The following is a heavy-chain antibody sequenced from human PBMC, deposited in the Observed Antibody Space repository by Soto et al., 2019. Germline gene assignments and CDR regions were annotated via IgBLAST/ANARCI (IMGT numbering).Heavy chain of an antibody. CDR2: IIPILGIA. CDR3: AREFRVRGVPSYYYYGMDV. D-gene: IGHD3-10*01. V-gene: IGHV1-69*04. J-gene: IGHJ6*02. CDR1: GGTFSSYT. Sequence: ASVKVSCKASGGTFSSYTISWVRQAPGQGLEWMGRIIPILGIANYAQKFQGRVTITADKSTSTAYMELSSLRSEDTAVYYCAREFRVRGVPSYYYYGMDVRGQRTTVTVSS.